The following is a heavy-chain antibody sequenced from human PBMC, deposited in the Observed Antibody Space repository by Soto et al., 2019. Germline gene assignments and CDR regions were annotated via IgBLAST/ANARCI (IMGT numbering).Heavy chain of an antibody. D-gene: IGHD5-18*01. J-gene: IGHJ4*02. CDR3: AREGSSGYSYGYYNY. Sequence: ASVKVSCKASGYTFTGYYMHWVRQAPGQGLEWMGWINPNSGGTNYAQKFQGWVTMTRDTSISTAYMELSRLRSDDTAVYYCAREGSSGYSYGYYNYWGQGTLVTVS. V-gene: IGHV1-2*04. CDR2: INPNSGGT. CDR1: GYTFTGYY.